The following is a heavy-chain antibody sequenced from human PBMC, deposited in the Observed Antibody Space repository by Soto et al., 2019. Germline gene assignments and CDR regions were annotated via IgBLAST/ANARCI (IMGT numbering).Heavy chain of an antibody. V-gene: IGHV3-30-3*01. D-gene: IGHD6-19*01. CDR1: GSTFSSYA. J-gene: IGHJ6*02. CDR2: ISYDGSNK. Sequence: QVQLVESGGGVVQPGRSLRLSCAASGSTFSSYAMHWVRQAPGKGLEWVAVISYDGSNKYYADSVKGRFTISRDNSKNPLYLQMNSLRAEDTAVYYCARGAVAGRSYYYGMDVWGQGTTVTVSS. CDR3: ARGAVAGRSYYYGMDV.